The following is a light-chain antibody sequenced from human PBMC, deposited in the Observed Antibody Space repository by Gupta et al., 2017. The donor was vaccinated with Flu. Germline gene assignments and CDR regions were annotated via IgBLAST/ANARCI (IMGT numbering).Light chain of an antibody. V-gene: IGLV3-1*01. CDR2: QDS. CDR3: QAWDSSTS. Sequence: SYELTQPPSVSVSPGQTASITCSGDKLGDKYACWYQQKPGQSPVLVIYQDSKRPSGIPERFSGSNSGNTATLTISGTQAMDEADYYCQAWDSSTSFGVGTKLTVL. CDR1: KLGDKY. J-gene: IGLJ2*01.